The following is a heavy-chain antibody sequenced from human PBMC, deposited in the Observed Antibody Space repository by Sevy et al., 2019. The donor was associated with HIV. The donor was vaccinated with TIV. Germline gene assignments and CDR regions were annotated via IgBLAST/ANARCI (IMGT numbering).Heavy chain of an antibody. D-gene: IGHD4-17*01. V-gene: IGHV3-30-3*01. Sequence: GGSLRLSCAASGFALSNYYAMHWVRQAPGKGLEWVALISYDGSDKYYADSVKGRFTISRDNFKNTLYLQMNSLTTEDTDVYYCARRLANYVDHYFFYAMDVWGQGTTVSVSS. CDR2: ISYDGSDK. CDR3: ARRLANYVDHYFFYAMDV. CDR1: GFALSNYYA. J-gene: IGHJ6*02.